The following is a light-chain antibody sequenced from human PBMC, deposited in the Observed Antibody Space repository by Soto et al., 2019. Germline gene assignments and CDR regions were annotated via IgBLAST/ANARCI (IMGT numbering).Light chain of an antibody. V-gene: IGLV2-14*01. CDR2: DVS. CDR1: SSDVGGYNY. CDR3: SSYISSSPWYV. Sequence: QSALTQPASVSGSPGQSITISCTGTSSDVGGYNYVSWYQQHPGKAPKLMIYDVSNRPSGVSNRFSGSKSGNTASLTISGLQAEDEADYYCSSYISSSPWYVFGTGTKLTVL. J-gene: IGLJ1*01.